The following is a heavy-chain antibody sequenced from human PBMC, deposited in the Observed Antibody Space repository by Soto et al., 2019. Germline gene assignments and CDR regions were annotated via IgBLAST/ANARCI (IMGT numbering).Heavy chain of an antibody. CDR1: GGPITSYH. Sequence: SETLSLTCIVSGGPITSYHWSWIRQTPGKGLEWIGNVENSGSTKYNPSLKSRVTISVDTSKNQFSLKLSSVTGADTAVYYCARERGDSHWIDPWGQGTLVTVSS. V-gene: IGHV4-59*12. D-gene: IGHD2-21*01. CDR2: VENSGST. CDR3: ARERGDSHWIDP. J-gene: IGHJ5*02.